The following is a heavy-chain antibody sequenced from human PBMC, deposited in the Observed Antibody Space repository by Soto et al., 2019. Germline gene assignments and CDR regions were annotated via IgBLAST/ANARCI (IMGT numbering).Heavy chain of an antibody. Sequence: SETLSLTCTVSGGSISSYYWSWIRQPPGKGLEWIGNIDYNGVTYYNPSLKSRVTISRDTSKNQFSLKLTSVTAADTALYYCGKVLVGATGHTDSDSWGPGTLVTV. D-gene: IGHD2-15*01. CDR2: IDYNGVT. CDR3: GKVLVGATGHTDSDS. CDR1: GGSISSYY. J-gene: IGHJ4*02. V-gene: IGHV4-59*12.